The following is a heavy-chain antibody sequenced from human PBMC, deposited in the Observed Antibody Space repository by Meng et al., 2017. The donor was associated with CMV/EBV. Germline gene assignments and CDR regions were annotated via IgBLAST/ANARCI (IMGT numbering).Heavy chain of an antibody. CDR2: INHSGST. V-gene: IGHV4-34*01. Sequence: QVQLQQRGAGLFKPSETLSRTCAVYGGSFSGYYLSWIRQPPGKGLEWIGEINHSGSTNYNPSLKSRVTISVDTSKNQFSLKLSSVTAADTAVYYCARGGNWFDPWGQGTLVTVSS. CDR3: ARGGNWFDP. CDR1: GGSFSGYY. J-gene: IGHJ5*02.